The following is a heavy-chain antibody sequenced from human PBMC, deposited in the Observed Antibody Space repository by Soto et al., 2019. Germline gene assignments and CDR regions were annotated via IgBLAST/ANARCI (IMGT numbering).Heavy chain of an antibody. J-gene: IGHJ4*02. Sequence: QLVQSGSEVKKPGSSVKVSCQASGGTFSGYVVTWVRQAPGQGLEWMGEFVPLFGTTNYAQRFSGRITITAEESTSTASMELRTLRSDDTAVYYCATHGLGVSSPPYFDNWGQGTLGTVSS. CDR2: FVPLFGTT. CDR3: ATHGLGVSSPPYFDN. CDR1: GGTFSGYV. V-gene: IGHV1-69*01. D-gene: IGHD3-16*01.